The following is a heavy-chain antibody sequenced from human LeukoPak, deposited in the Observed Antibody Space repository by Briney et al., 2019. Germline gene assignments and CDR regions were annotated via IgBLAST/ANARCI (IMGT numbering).Heavy chain of an antibody. J-gene: IGHJ4*02. CDR1: GYTFTSYY. V-gene: IGHV1-46*01. Sequence: GASVKVSCKASGYTFTSYYMHWVRQAPGQGLEWMGVINPSGGTTSYAQKFQGRVTMTRDTSTSTVYMELSSLRSEDTAVYYCARNFRDGYPQSLDSPDYWGQGTLVTVSS. D-gene: IGHD5-24*01. CDR3: ARNFRDGYPQSLDSPDY. CDR2: INPSGGTT.